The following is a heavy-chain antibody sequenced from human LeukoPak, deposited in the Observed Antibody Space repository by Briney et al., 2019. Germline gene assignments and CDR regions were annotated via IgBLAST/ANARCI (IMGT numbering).Heavy chain of an antibody. J-gene: IGHJ1*01. V-gene: IGHV3-23*01. D-gene: IGHD6-13*01. CDR1: GFTFTNYA. CDR2: IIGCGTT. Sequence: GGSLRLSCVASGFTFTNYAMSWVRQAPGKGLHWVSDIIGCGTTFYADSVKGRFTISRDNSKNTLNLHMNNLRAEDTAIYYCAKDGSSRWADGNLCCWGQGTLVIASS. CDR3: AKDGSSRWADGNLCC.